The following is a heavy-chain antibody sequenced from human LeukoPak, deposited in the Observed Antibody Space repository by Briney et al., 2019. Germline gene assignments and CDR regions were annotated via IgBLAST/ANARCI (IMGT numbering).Heavy chain of an antibody. D-gene: IGHD3-16*01. CDR2: IHPGDSDT. J-gene: IGHJ6*03. Sequence: GESLKISCKGSGYTFTSYWIGWVRQVPGKGLEWMGIIHPGDSDTTYSPSFQGQVTISADKSIGIAYLQWSSLKASDTAMYYCARLTCYARYYMDVWGKGTTVTVSS. V-gene: IGHV5-51*01. CDR3: ARLTCYARYYMDV. CDR1: GYTFTSYW.